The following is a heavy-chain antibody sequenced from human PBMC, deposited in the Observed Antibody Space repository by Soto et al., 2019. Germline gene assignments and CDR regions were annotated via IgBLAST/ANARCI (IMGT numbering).Heavy chain of an antibody. CDR1: GGSISSGGYY. D-gene: IGHD3-16*01. J-gene: IGHJ4*02. V-gene: IGHV4-31*03. CDR3: AGGGGGGGIFDY. Sequence: QVQLQESGPGLVKPSQTLSLTCTVSGGSISSGGYYWSWIRQHPGKGLEWIGYIYYSGSTYYNPSLKSRVTIHVDTSNNRSPLRLSSVPPADAAVYYWAGGGGGGGIFDYWGQGTLVTVSS. CDR2: IYYSGST.